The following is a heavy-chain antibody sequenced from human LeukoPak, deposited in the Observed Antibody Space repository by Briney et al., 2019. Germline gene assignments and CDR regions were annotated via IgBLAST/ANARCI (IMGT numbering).Heavy chain of an antibody. Sequence: SQTLSLTCAISGDSVSSNSAAWNWIRQSPSRGLEWPGRTYYRSKWYNDYAVSVKSRITIKPDTSKNQFSLQLNSVTPEDTAVYYCALDTGMSHECFDIWGQATMVTVSS. J-gene: IGHJ3*02. D-gene: IGHD5-18*01. V-gene: IGHV6-1*01. CDR2: TYYRSKWYN. CDR3: ALDTGMSHECFDI. CDR1: GDSVSSNSAA.